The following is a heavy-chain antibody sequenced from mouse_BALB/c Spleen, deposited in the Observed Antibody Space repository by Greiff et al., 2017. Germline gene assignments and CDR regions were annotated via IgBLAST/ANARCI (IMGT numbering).Heavy chain of an antibody. CDR3: ARDGITTGGFDY. D-gene: IGHD2-4*01. V-gene: IGHV2-9*02. J-gene: IGHJ2*01. CDR2: IWAGGST. CDR1: GFSLTSDG. Sequence: VQGVESGPGLVAPSQSLSITCTVSGFSLTSDGLHWVRQPPGKGLEWLGVIWAGGSTNYNSALMSRLSISKDNSKSQVFLKMNSLQTDDTAMYYCARDGITTGGFDYWGQGTTLTVSS.